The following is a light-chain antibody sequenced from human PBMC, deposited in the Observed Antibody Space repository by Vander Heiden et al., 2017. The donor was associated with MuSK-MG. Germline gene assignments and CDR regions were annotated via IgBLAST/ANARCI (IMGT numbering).Light chain of an antibody. CDR1: QSVSSSY. CDR3: QQYGSSPGYT. Sequence: EIVLTQSPGTLSLSPGERATISCRASQSVSSSYLAWYQQKPGQAPRLLIYGASSRATGIPDRFSGSGSGTDFTLTISRLEPEDFAVYYCQQYGSSPGYTFGQGTKLEIK. J-gene: IGKJ2*01. V-gene: IGKV3-20*01. CDR2: GAS.